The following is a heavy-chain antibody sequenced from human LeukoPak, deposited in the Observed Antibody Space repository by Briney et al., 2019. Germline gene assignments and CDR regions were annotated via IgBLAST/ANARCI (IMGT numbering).Heavy chain of an antibody. CDR2: IDPSTGGT. Sequence: ASVKVSCKASGYTITGYYMNWVRQAPGQGLEWMGRIDPSTGGTNYAQKFQGRVTMTRDTSINTAYMEVTRLTSDDTAVYFCARESTFDYLDSWGQGTLVTVSS. CDR3: ARESTFDYLDS. J-gene: IGHJ4*02. D-gene: IGHD3-3*02. CDR1: GYTITGYY. V-gene: IGHV1-2*06.